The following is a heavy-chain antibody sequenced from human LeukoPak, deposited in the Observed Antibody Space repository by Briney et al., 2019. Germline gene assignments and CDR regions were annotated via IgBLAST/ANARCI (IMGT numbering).Heavy chain of an antibody. CDR3: TKDLRAGATDY. CDR1: GFTFSSYG. J-gene: IGHJ4*02. Sequence: GGVLRLSCAASGFTFSSYGMHWVRQAPGKGLEWVAVISYDGSNKYYADSVKGRFTISRDNSKNTLYLQMNSLRAEDTAVYYCTKDLRAGATDYWGQGTLVTVSS. D-gene: IGHD1-26*01. V-gene: IGHV3-30*18. CDR2: ISYDGSNK.